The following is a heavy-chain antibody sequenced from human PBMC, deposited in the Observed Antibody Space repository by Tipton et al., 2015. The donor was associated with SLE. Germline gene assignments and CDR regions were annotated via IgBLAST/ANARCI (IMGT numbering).Heavy chain of an antibody. J-gene: IGHJ3*02. CDR3: ARVRIAGTSTAFDI. D-gene: IGHD1-20*01. CDR1: GGSISSGGYS. V-gene: IGHV4-30-2*01. CDR2: IYHSGST. Sequence: TLSLTCAVSGGSISSGGYSWSWIRQPPGKGLEWIGYIYHSGSTYYNPSLKSRVTISVDRSKNQFSLKLSSVTAADTAVYYCARVRIAGTSTAFDIWGQGTMVTVSS.